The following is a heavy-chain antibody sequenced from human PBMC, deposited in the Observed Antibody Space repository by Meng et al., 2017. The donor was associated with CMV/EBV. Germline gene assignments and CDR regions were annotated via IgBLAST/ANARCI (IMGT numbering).Heavy chain of an antibody. Sequence: GESLKISCAASGFTFSSYWIHWVRQAPGKGLVWVSRINSDGSSTSYADSVKGRFTISRDNAKNTLYLQMNSLRAEDTAVYYCARDKVGSGSCYFDAFDIWGQGTMVTVSS. CDR3: ARDKVGSGSCYFDAFDI. D-gene: IGHD3-10*01. V-gene: IGHV3-74*01. J-gene: IGHJ3*02. CDR1: GFTFSSYW. CDR2: INSDGSST.